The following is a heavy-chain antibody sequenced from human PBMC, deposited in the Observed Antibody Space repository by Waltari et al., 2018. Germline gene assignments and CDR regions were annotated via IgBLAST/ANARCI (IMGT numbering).Heavy chain of an antibody. CDR2: IYRGGST. J-gene: IGHJ4*02. Sequence: EVQLVESVGGLIQPGGLLILSCGAPGFPVRKNYMTGVRQAPGKGLEWLSVIYRGGSTYYADSVKGRFTISRDNSKNTLYLQMNSLRAEDTAVYYCARDPSGSYPGDYWGQGTLVTVSS. CDR1: GFPVRKNY. D-gene: IGHD1-26*01. CDR3: ARDPSGSYPGDY. V-gene: IGHV3-53*01.